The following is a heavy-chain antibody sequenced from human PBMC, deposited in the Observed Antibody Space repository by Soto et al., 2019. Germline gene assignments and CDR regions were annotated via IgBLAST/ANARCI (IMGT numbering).Heavy chain of an antibody. V-gene: IGHV1-69*02. Sequence: QVQLVQSGAEVKKPGSSVKVSCKASGGTFSSYTISWVRQAPGQGLEWMGRIIPILGIANYAQKFQGRVTITADKSTSTAYMELGSLRSEDTAVYYCARGGWFGELLGYYYYGMDVWGQGTTVTVSS. J-gene: IGHJ6*02. CDR3: ARGGWFGELLGYYYYGMDV. CDR1: GGTFSSYT. CDR2: IIPILGIA. D-gene: IGHD3-10*01.